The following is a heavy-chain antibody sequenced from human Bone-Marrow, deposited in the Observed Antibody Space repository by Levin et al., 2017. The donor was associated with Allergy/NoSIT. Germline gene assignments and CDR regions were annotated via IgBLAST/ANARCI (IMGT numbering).Heavy chain of an antibody. J-gene: IGHJ4*02. D-gene: IGHD3-3*01. Sequence: SCAASGFTFSSYEMNWVRQAPGKGLEWVSYISSSGSTTYYADSVKGRFTISRDNAKNSLYLQMNSLRAEDTAVYYCARQLGNFWSGYNYFDYWGQGTLVTVSS. V-gene: IGHV3-48*03. CDR3: ARQLGNFWSGYNYFDY. CDR2: ISSSGSTT. CDR1: GFTFSSYE.